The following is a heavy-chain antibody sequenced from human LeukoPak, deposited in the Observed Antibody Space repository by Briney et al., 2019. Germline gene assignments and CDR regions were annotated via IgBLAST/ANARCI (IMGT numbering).Heavy chain of an antibody. V-gene: IGHV4-59*11. Sequence: SETLSLTCNVSGVSMSGHFWIWFRQPPGKGLEWLGHRDDSGRSNYNPSLRSRVTISIDTSKNQFSLKLNSVTAADTADYYCARAPVVRGVFGWFDFWGQGVLVTVSS. CDR1: GVSMSGHF. J-gene: IGHJ5*01. CDR2: RDDSGRS. CDR3: ARAPVVRGVFGWFDF. D-gene: IGHD3-10*01.